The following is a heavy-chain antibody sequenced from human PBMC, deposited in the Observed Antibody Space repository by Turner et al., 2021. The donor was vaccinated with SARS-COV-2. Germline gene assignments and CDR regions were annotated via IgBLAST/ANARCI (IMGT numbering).Heavy chain of an antibody. CDR3: AKESNFDY. CDR1: GFTFSSCG. CDR2: ISYDGSNK. Sequence: QVQLVESGGGVVQPGRSLRLSCAASGFTFSSCGMHWVRQAPGKGLEWVAVISYDGSNKYYADSVKGRFTISRDNSKNTLYLQMNSLRAEDTAVYYCAKESNFDYWGQGTLVTVSS. V-gene: IGHV3-30*18. J-gene: IGHJ4*02.